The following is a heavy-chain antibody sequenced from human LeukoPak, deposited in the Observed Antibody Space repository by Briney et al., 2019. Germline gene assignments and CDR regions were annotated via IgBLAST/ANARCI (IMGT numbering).Heavy chain of an antibody. CDR2: IYYSGST. Sequence: SETLSLTCTVSGGSISSSSYYWGWIRQPPGKGLEWIGSIYYSGSTYYNPFLKSRVTISVDTSKNQFSLKLSSVTAADTAVYYCVQGPSIAAAGTTWFDYWGQGTLVTVSS. CDR1: GGSISSSSYY. CDR3: VQGPSIAAAGTTWFDY. D-gene: IGHD6-13*01. V-gene: IGHV4-39*01. J-gene: IGHJ4*02.